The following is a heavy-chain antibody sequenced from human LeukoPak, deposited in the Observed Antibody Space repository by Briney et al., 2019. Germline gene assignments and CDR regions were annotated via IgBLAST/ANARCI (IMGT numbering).Heavy chain of an antibody. CDR3: ASAGSYRHDY. CDR2: INTDGSTT. Sequence: GGSLRLSCVASGLTFSNYWMHWVRQAPGKGLVWVSRINTDGSTTNYADSVKGRFTIPRDNAKNTLYLQMNSLRVEDTAVYYCASAGSYRHDYWGQGTLVTVSS. D-gene: IGHD3-16*02. CDR1: GLTFSNYW. J-gene: IGHJ4*02. V-gene: IGHV3-74*01.